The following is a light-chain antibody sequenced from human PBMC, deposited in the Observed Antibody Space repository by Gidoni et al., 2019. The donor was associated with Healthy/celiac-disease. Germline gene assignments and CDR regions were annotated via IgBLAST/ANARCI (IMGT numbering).Light chain of an antibody. Sequence: SYELAQPPSVSVPPGQTARITCSGDALPDQFAYWYQQKPGQAPVLLIYKDSERPSGIPERFSGSSTGTTATLTISGVQAEDEDDYYCQSPDSTTSYYVIGTGTKVTVL. CDR2: KDS. J-gene: IGLJ1*01. V-gene: IGLV3-25*02. CDR1: ALPDQF. CDR3: QSPDSTTSYYV.